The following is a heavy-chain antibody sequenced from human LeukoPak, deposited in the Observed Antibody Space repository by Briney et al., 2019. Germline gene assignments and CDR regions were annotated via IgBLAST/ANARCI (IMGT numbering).Heavy chain of an antibody. Sequence: ASVKVSCKASGYTLTSYDINWVRQATGQGLEWMGWMNPNSGNTGYAQKFQGRVTMTRNTSISTAYMELSSLRSEDTAVYYCARGPDSSGWYPLYYFDYWGQGTLVTVSS. D-gene: IGHD6-19*01. J-gene: IGHJ4*02. V-gene: IGHV1-8*01. CDR3: ARGPDSSGWYPLYYFDY. CDR2: MNPNSGNT. CDR1: GYTLTSYD.